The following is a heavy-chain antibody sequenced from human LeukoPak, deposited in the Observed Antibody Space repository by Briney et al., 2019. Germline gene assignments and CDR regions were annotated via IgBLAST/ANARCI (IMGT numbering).Heavy chain of an antibody. CDR2: IYTSGST. CDR3: ARDARFLEWLAFDY. D-gene: IGHD3-3*01. V-gene: IGHV4-4*07. Sequence: PSETLSLTCTVSGGSISSYYWSWIRQPAGKGLEWIGRIYTSGSTNYNPSLKSRVTISVDTSKNQFSLKLSSVTAADTAVYYCARDARFLEWLAFDYWGQGTLVTVSS. J-gene: IGHJ4*02. CDR1: GGSISSYY.